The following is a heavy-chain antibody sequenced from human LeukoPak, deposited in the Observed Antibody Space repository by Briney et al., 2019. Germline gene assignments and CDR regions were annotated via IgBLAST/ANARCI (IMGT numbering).Heavy chain of an antibody. D-gene: IGHD5-24*01. CDR1: GYTFPSYF. CDR2: INPTGGST. J-gene: IGHJ4*02. CDR3: ARGRGDGYKGVFDY. V-gene: IGHV1-46*01. Sequence: ASVKVSCKASGYTFPSYFMHWVRQAPGQGLEWMGIINPTGGSTTYAQKFQGRVTMTRDTSTSTVYMELSSLRSEDTAVYYCARGRGDGYKGVFDYWGQGTLVTVSS.